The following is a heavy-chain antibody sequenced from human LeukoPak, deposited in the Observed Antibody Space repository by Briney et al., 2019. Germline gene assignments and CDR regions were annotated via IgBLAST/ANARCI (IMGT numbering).Heavy chain of an antibody. CDR1: GYTFTTYY. CDR2: INPSDDST. Sequence: GASVKVSCKASGYTFTTYYLHWVRQAPGQGLEWMGIINPSDDSTSYAQKFQGRVTMTRDMSTSTVYMEMSSLRSEDTAVYYCARDSPSRGLPFDYWGQGTLVTVSS. CDR3: ARDSPSRGLPFDY. D-gene: IGHD2-15*01. J-gene: IGHJ4*02. V-gene: IGHV1-46*01.